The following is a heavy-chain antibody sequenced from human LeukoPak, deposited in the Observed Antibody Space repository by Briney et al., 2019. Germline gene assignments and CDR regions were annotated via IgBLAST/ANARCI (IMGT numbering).Heavy chain of an antibody. Sequence: SGPTLVNPTRTLTLTCTFSGFSLTTSGAAVGWIRQPPGKAPEWLALIFWNDAERYSPSLRSRLTITKDTSKNQVVLTMTSMDPVDTGTYYCVHRSATMVRGALISHWFDPWGQGTLVTVSS. CDR3: VHRSATMVRGALISHWFDP. D-gene: IGHD3-10*01. J-gene: IGHJ5*02. CDR1: GFSLTTSGAA. CDR2: IFWNDAE. V-gene: IGHV2-5*01.